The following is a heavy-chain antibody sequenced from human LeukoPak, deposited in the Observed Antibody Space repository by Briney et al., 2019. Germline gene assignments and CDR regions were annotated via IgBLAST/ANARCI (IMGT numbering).Heavy chain of an antibody. D-gene: IGHD3-10*01. CDR3: ARARGIDYYGSGSNYLHYYYYMDV. CDR2: INPSGGST. J-gene: IGHJ6*03. Sequence: ASVKVSCKASGYTFTSYYMHWVRQAPGQGLEWMGIINPSGGSTSYAQKFQGRVTMTRDMSTSTVYMELSSLRSEHTPVYYCARARGIDYYGSGSNYLHYYYYMDVWGKGTTVTVSS. CDR1: GYTFTSYY. V-gene: IGHV1-46*01.